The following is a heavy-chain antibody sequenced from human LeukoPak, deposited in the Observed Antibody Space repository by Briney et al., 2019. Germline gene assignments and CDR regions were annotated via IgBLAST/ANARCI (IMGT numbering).Heavy chain of an antibody. Sequence: GASVKVSCKASGYTFTGYYMHWVRQAPGQGLEWMGWINPNSGGTNYAQKFQGRVTMTRDTSISTAYMELSRLRSVDTAVYYCARPGSYYSNWFDPWGQGTLVTVSS. J-gene: IGHJ5*02. V-gene: IGHV1-2*02. CDR2: INPNSGGT. D-gene: IGHD3-10*01. CDR1: GYTFTGYY. CDR3: ARPGSYYSNWFDP.